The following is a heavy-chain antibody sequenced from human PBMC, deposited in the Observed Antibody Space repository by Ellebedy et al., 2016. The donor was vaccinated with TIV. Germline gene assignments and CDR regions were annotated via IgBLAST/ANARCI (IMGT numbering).Heavy chain of an antibody. V-gene: IGHV3-7*01. CDR2: VRQDENEI. Sequence: GESLKISCAASGFTFSTYWMSWVRQAPGKGLEWVANVRQDENEIHYVGSVKGRFTISRDNTKNSLYLQMNSLTAEDTAVYYCARGSIAQESYWEYWGQGTLVTVSS. CDR1: GFTFSTYW. CDR3: ARGSIAQESYWEY. D-gene: IGHD1-26*01. J-gene: IGHJ4*02.